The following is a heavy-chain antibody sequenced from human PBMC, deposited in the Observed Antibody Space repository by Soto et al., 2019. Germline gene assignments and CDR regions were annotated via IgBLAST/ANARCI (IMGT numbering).Heavy chain of an antibody. CDR2: ISGSGGST. V-gene: IGHV3-23*01. Sequence: EVQLLESGGGLVQPGGSLRLSCAASGFTFSSYAMSWVRQAPGKGLEWVSAISGSGGSTYYADSVKGRFTISRDNSKNTLYLQMNSMRAEDTAVYYCAKGGTRLRFFDYWGQGTLVTVSS. D-gene: IGHD3-3*01. CDR3: AKGGTRLRFFDY. CDR1: GFTFSSYA. J-gene: IGHJ4*02.